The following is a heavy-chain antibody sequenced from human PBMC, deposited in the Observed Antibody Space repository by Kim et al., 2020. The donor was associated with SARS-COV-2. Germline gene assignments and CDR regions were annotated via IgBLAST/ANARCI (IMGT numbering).Heavy chain of an antibody. J-gene: IGHJ6*02. D-gene: IGHD5-18*01. Sequence: GGSLRLSCAASGFTFSNYAMSWVRQPPGKGLEWVSAISGNGGSTFYADSVKGRFTISRDNSENTLYLQMNGLRAEDTAEYYCAKDRGGFSYGSYNYYGMDVWGQGTTVIVSS. V-gene: IGHV3-23*01. CDR2: ISGNGGST. CDR3: AKDRGGFSYGSYNYYGMDV. CDR1: GFTFSNYA.